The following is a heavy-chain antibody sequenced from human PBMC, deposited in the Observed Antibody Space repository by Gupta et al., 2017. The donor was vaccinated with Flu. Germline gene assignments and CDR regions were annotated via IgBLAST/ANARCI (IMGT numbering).Heavy chain of an antibody. D-gene: IGHD5-18*01. CDR2: ISSNGGST. V-gene: IGHV3-64D*06. CDR1: GFTFSSYA. J-gene: IGHJ4*02. CDR3: VKGPTAMVTGAGDFDY. Sequence: EVQLVESGGGLVQPGGSLRLSCSASGFTFSSYAMHWVRQAPGKGLEYVSAISSNGGSTYYADSVKGRFTISRDNSKNTLYLQMSSLRAEDTAVYYCVKGPTAMVTGAGDFDYWGQGTLVTVSS.